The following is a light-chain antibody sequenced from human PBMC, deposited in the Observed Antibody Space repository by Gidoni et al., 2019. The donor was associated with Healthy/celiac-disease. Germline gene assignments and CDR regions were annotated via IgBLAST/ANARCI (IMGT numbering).Light chain of an antibody. CDR1: QSVSSN. Sequence: EIVMTQSPATLSVSPGERATLSCRASQSVSSNLAWYQQKPGQAPRLLIYGASTRATGIPARFSGSGSGTEFTLTISSLQSEAFAVYYCQQYNNWRYTFXQXTKLEIK. CDR3: QQYNNWRYT. J-gene: IGKJ2*01. V-gene: IGKV3-15*01. CDR2: GAS.